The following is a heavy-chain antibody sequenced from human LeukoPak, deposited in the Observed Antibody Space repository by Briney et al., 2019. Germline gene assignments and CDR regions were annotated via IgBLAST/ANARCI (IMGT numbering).Heavy chain of an antibody. D-gene: IGHD2-21*01. CDR2: ISGGGRTT. CDR3: AKNVVFTRYFDS. Sequence: GGSLRLSCAASGFTFSNHAMSWVRQAPGKGLQWVSVISGGGRTTEYADSVKGRFTVSRDNSVYTLSLHMDSLRVEDTAIYYCAKNVVFTRYFDSWGQGTLVTVSS. CDR1: GFTFSNHA. J-gene: IGHJ4*02. V-gene: IGHV3-23*01.